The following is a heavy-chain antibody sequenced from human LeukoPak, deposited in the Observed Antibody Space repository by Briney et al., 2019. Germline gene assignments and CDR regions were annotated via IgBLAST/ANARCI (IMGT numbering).Heavy chain of an antibody. V-gene: IGHV4-34*01. CDR3: ARGGTYYYGSGSYSYCDH. CDR2: INHSGST. J-gene: IGHJ4*02. D-gene: IGHD3-10*01. CDR1: GGSFSGYY. Sequence: SQTLSLTCAVYGGSFSGYYWSWIRQPPGKGMEWVGEINHSGSTNYNPSLKSRVTISVDTSKNQFSLKLSSVTAADTAVYYCARGGTYYYGSGSYSYCDHWAQGAVVTVSS.